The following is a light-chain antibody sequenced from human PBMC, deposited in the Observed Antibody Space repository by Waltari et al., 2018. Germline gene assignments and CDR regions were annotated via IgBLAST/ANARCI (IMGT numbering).Light chain of an antibody. V-gene: IGKV1-5*03. CDR3: QQYKTSPWT. J-gene: IGKJ1*01. Sequence: DIQVTQSSSTLSASVGDRVTITCRASESPSVWLAWFQQKPGKAPNLLTYEASNLESGVPSGFSGSGSGTEFTLTISSLQPSDFATYCCQQYKTSPWTFGQGTRV. CDR2: EAS. CDR1: ESPSVW.